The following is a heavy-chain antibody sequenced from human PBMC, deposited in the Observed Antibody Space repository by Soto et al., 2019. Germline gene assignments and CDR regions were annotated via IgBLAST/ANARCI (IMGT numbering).Heavy chain of an antibody. V-gene: IGHV3-66*01. J-gene: IGHJ6*03. Sequence: PGGSLRLSCAASGFTVSSNYMSWVRQAPGKGLEWVSVIYSGGSTYYADSVKGRFTISRDNSKNTLYLQMNSLGAEDTAVYYCARGETGTQDYYYYYMDVWGKGTTVTVSS. D-gene: IGHD1-1*01. CDR3: ARGETGTQDYYYYYMDV. CDR1: GFTVSSNY. CDR2: IYSGGST.